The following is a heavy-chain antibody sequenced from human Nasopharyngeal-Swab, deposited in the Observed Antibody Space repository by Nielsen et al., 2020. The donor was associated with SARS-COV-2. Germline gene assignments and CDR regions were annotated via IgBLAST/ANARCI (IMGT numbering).Heavy chain of an antibody. CDR1: GYTLTELS. CDR2: FDPEDGET. J-gene: IGHJ5*02. D-gene: IGHD3-16*01. CDR3: ATMTGVYDYVWGPGGWFDP. V-gene: IGHV1-24*01. Sequence: ASVKVSCKVSGYTLTELSMHWARQAPGKGLEWMGGFDPEDGETIYAQKFQGRVTMTEDTSTDTAYMELSSLRSEDTAVYYCATMTGVYDYVWGPGGWFDPWGQGTLVTVSS.